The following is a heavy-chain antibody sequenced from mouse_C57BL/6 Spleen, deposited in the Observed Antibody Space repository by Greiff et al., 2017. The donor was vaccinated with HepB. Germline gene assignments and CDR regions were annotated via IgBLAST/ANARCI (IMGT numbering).Heavy chain of an antibody. CDR2: IYPRSGNT. CDR3: ARWLRTPYYYAMDY. J-gene: IGHJ4*01. V-gene: IGHV1-81*01. D-gene: IGHD2-2*01. Sequence: QVQLKQSGAELARPGASVKLSCKASGYTFTSYGISWVKQRTGQGLEWIGEIYPRSGNTYYNEKFKGKATLTADKSSSTAYMELRSLTSEDSAVYFCARWLRTPYYYAMDYWGQGTSVTVSS. CDR1: GYTFTSYG.